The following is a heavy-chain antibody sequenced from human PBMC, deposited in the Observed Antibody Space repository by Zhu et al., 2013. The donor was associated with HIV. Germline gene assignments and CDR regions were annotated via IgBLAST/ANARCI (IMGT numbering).Heavy chain of an antibody. CDR3: ARAASRHCDKRRCYWGTQNL. CDR1: GDTLRNSD. CDR2: MNPSSGNT. Sequence: QVQLMQSGAEVKEPGATLRVSCRAFGDTLRNSDVHWVRQAPGQGLQWMGWMNPSSGNTGFQYKFEDRIIMTWDTSTMTAHLEMTRLTSADTALYFCARAASRHCDKRRCYWGTQNLWGQGIHVTVSS. V-gene: IGHV1-8*01. D-gene: IGHD2-2*01. J-gene: IGHJ4*03.